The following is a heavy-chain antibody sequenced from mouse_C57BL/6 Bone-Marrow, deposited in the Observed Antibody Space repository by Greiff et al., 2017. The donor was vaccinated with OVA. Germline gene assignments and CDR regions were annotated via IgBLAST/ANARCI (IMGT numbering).Heavy chain of an antibody. Sequence: QVQLQQSGPELVKPGASVKISCKASGYAFSSSWMNWVKQRPGKGLEWIGRIYPGDGDTNYNGKFKGKATLTADKSSSTAYMQLSSLTSEDSAVYFCGNGYFDYWGQGTTLTVSS. CDR2: IYPGDGDT. J-gene: IGHJ2*01. CDR1: GYAFSSSW. CDR3: GNGYFDY. V-gene: IGHV1-82*01.